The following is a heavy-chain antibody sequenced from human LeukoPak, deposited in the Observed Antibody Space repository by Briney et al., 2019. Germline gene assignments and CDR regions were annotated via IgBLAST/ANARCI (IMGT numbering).Heavy chain of an antibody. Sequence: GASVKVSCKASAYTFTSYDINWVRQATGQGLEWMGWMNPNSGNTGYAQKFQGRVTMTRNTSISTAYMELSSLRSEDTAVYYCARLGGPGLRYFDWFPPGGYYYYYMDVWGKGTTVTISS. CDR1: AYTFTSYD. D-gene: IGHD3-9*01. CDR2: MNPNSGNT. V-gene: IGHV1-8*01. J-gene: IGHJ6*03. CDR3: ARLGGPGLRYFDWFPPGGYYYYYMDV.